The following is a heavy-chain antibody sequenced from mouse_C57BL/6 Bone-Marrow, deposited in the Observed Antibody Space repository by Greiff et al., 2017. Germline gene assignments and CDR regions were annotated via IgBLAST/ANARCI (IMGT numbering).Heavy chain of an antibody. CDR1: GYTFTSYG. CDR3: ARRAYYGSSYGY. J-gene: IGHJ2*01. D-gene: IGHD1-1*01. CDR2: IYPRSGNT. Sequence: VQLQQSGAELARPGASVKLSCKASGYTFTSYGISWVKQRTGPGLEWIGEIYPRSGNTYYNEQFKGKATLTADKSSSTAYMELRSLTSEDSAVYFCARRAYYGSSYGYWGQGTTLTVAS. V-gene: IGHV1-81*01.